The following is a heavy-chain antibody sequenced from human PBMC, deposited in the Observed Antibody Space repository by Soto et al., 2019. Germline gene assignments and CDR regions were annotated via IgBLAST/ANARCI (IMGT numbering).Heavy chain of an antibody. D-gene: IGHD1-26*01. V-gene: IGHV1-18*01. CDR1: GDTYNNYG. J-gene: IGHJ4*02. CDR2: IGAHRGNT. Sequence: QVYLVQSGAELKNPGASLKVSCKASGDTYNNYGVSWVRQAPAQGLEWMGWIGAHRGNTNYAQKFRGRVTMTTDTATSTVYMELRNLREDDTAVYYCARDRDQWDQKDCDSWGQGTLVSVSS. CDR3: ARDRDQWDQKDCDS.